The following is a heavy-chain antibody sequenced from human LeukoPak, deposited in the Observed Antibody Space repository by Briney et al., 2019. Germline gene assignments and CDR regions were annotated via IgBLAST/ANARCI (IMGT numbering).Heavy chain of an antibody. J-gene: IGHJ4*02. Sequence: GESLKISCKGSGYSFTSYWIGWVRQMPGKGLEWMGIIYPGDSDTRYSPSFQGQVTISADKSISTAYLQWSSLKASDTAMYYCARLIGAAAGLYYFDYWGQGTLVTVSS. CDR3: ARLIGAAAGLYYFDY. V-gene: IGHV5-51*01. D-gene: IGHD6-13*01. CDR2: IYPGDSDT. CDR1: GYSFTSYW.